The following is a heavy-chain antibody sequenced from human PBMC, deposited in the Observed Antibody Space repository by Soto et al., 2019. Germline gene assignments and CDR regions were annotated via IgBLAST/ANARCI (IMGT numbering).Heavy chain of an antibody. D-gene: IGHD2-15*01. V-gene: IGHV4-38-2*01. CDR2: IYHSGTT. J-gene: IGHJ4*02. CDR1: GYSIISGYY. Sequence: SLTLSLTCAFSGYSIISGYYWSLIWQPPRQGLEWVASIYHSGTTYYNPSLTSRVTISVDTSKNQFSLKLSSVTAAASAVYDCARTDSVGSYQYLGQGTLVTVSS. CDR3: ARTDSVGSYQY.